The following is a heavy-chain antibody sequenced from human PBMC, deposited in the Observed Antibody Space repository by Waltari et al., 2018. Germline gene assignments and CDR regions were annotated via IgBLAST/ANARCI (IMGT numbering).Heavy chain of an antibody. Sequence: QVQLQQSGPGLLTPSQTLSLTCDISGDSVSSNRAAWTWIRQSPARGLEWLGRTYYRSKWYSDYAVSLKSRITISPDTSKNHFSLQLNSVTPEDTAIYYCARAESLGGCDYWGQGTLVTVST. J-gene: IGHJ4*02. D-gene: IGHD3-16*01. CDR1: GDSVSSNRAA. CDR3: ARAESLGGCDY. V-gene: IGHV6-1*01. CDR2: TYYRSKWYS.